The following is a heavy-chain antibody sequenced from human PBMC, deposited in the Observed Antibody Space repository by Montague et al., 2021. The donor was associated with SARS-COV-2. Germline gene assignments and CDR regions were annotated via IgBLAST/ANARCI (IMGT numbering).Heavy chain of an antibody. V-gene: IGHV6-1*01. CDR2: TYYRSKWYN. D-gene: IGHD3-22*01. CDR1: GDSVSSYSAA. CDR3: ARGVYYDGSGYYSFDY. Sequence: YAISGDSVSSYSAAWNWIRQSPSIGLEWLGRTYYRSKWYNDYALSVKSRITTNPDTSKNHFSLQLNSVTPEDTAIYYCARGVYYDGSGYYSFDYWGQGTLVTVSS. J-gene: IGHJ4*02.